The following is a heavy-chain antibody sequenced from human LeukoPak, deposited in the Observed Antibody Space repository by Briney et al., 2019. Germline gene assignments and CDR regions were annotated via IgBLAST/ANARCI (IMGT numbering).Heavy chain of an antibody. CDR1: GYTFTAYY. CDR2: INPNSGGT. D-gene: IGHD1-26*01. Sequence: ASVKVSCKASGYTFTAYYIHWVRQAPGQGREWMGWINPNSGGTNYAENFQSRVTMTRDTSISTAYMELSRLRSDDTAVYYCARSIVYYFGYWGQGTLVTVSS. V-gene: IGHV1-2*02. J-gene: IGHJ4*02. CDR3: ARSIVYYFGY.